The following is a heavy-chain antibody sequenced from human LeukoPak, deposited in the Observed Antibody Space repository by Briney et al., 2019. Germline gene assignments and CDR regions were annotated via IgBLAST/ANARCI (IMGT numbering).Heavy chain of an antibody. Sequence: SETLSLTCTVSGGSISSGSYYWSWLRQPAGKGLEWIGRIYTSGSTNYNPSLKSRVTISVDTSKNQFSLKLSSVTAADTAVYYCARGYCSGGSCDWPFDYWGQGTLVTVSS. CDR3: ARGYCSGGSCDWPFDY. CDR2: IYTSGST. J-gene: IGHJ4*02. D-gene: IGHD2-15*01. V-gene: IGHV4-61*02. CDR1: GGSISSGSYY.